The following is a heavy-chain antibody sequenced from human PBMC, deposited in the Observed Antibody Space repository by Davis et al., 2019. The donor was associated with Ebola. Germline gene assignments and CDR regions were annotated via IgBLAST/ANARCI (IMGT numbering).Heavy chain of an antibody. J-gene: IGHJ4*02. V-gene: IGHV4-59*11. Sequence: PSETLSLTCTVSGVSISSHYWSWIRQPPGRGLEWIAYSGRTSYSPSRKGRATMAVDTSKNQFSLKLTSVTAADTAIYYCATSHQIRGKDCFDYWDQGNLVIVSS. D-gene: IGHD2-2*01. CDR2: YSGRT. CDR3: ATSHQIRGKDCFDY. CDR1: GVSISSHY.